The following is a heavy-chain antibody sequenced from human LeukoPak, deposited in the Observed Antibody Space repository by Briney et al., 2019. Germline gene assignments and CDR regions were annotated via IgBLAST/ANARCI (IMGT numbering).Heavy chain of an antibody. CDR1: GGSISSYY. CDR2: IYYSGNT. J-gene: IGHJ4*02. D-gene: IGHD1-26*01. Sequence: SETLSLTRTVSGGSISSYYWSWIRQPPGKGLEWIGYIYYSGNTNYNLSLKSRVTISVDTSKNQFSLKLSSVTAADTAVYYCARGFSGSYWTFDYWGQGTLVTVSS. V-gene: IGHV4-59*01. CDR3: ARGFSGSYWTFDY.